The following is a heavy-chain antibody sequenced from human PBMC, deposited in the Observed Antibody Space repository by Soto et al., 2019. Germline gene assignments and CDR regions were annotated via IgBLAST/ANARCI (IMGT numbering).Heavy chain of an antibody. J-gene: IGHJ6*02. V-gene: IGHV5-10-1*03. CDR2: IDPTDSYT. CDR1: GHMFTNYW. CDR3: ASHDFFCSYDCNSSGMDV. D-gene: IGHD3-3*01. Sequence: EVQLVQSGTEVRKPGESLRISCQGSGHMFTNYWINWVRQVSGGGLEWMGRIDPTDSYTKYSPSFQGHVTFSADKSISTAYLQWSTLRASDTAVYYCASHDFFCSYDCNSSGMDVWGQGTTVIVSS.